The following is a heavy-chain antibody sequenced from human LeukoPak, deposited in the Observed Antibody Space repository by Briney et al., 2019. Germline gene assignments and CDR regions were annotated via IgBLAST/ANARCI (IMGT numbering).Heavy chain of an antibody. CDR2: INSDGSST. V-gene: IGHV3-74*01. J-gene: IGHJ6*02. CDR3: AKSGLPSASPIYYYYYGMDV. D-gene: IGHD5/OR15-5a*01. CDR1: GFTFSSYW. Sequence: GGSLRLSCAASGFTFSSYWMHWVRQAPGKGLVWVSRINSDGSSTSYADSVKGRFTISRDNSKNTLYLQMNSLRAEDTAVYYCAKSGLPSASPIYYYYYGMDVWGQGTTVAVSS.